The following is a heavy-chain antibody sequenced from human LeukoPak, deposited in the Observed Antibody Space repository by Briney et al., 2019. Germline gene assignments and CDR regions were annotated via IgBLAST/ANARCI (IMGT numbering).Heavy chain of an antibody. V-gene: IGHV3-43D*03. CDR2: ISWDGGSS. Sequence: PGGSLRLSCAASGFTFDDYAMHWVRHAPGMVLEWVSLISWDGGSSYYADSVKGRFTISRDNSKISLYLQMNSLRAEDTALYYCAKGYSSSWYDYLDYWGQGTLVTVSS. D-gene: IGHD6-13*01. J-gene: IGHJ4*02. CDR3: AKGYSSSWYDYLDY. CDR1: GFTFDDYA.